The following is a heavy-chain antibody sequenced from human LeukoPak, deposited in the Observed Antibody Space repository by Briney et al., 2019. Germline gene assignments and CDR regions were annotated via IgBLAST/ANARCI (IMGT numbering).Heavy chain of an antibody. CDR1: GGSFSGYY. CDR2: INHSGST. J-gene: IGHJ3*02. CDR3: ARSRVVVTAIPGAFDI. Sequence: SETLSLTCAVYGGSFSGYYWSWIRQPPGKGLEWIGEINHSGSTNYNPSLKSRVTISVDTSKNQFSLELSSVTAADTAVYYCARSRVVVTAIPGAFDIWGQGTMVTVSS. V-gene: IGHV4-34*01. D-gene: IGHD2-21*02.